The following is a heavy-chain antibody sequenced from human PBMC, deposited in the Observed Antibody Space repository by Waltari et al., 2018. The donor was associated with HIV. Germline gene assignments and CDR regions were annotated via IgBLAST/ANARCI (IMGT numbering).Heavy chain of an antibody. J-gene: IGHJ4*02. CDR3: AKCLGGSYSFDY. D-gene: IGHD1-26*01. V-gene: IGHV3-23*01. Sequence: EVQLLESGGGLVQPGGSLRLSCAASGFTFSSYAMSWVRQAPGNGLEWVSAISGSGGSTYYADSVKGRFTISRYNSKNTLDLQMNSLRAEDTTVHYCAKCLGGSYSFDYWGQGTLVTVSA. CDR2: ISGSGGST. CDR1: GFTFSSYA.